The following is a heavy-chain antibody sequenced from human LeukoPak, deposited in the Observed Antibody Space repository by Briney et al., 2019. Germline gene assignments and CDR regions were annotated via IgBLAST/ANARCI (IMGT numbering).Heavy chain of an antibody. CDR1: GYTFTGYY. V-gene: IGHV1-2*02. CDR3: ADEFGLKWLAD. J-gene: IGHJ4*02. Sequence: ASVKVSCKASGYTFTGYYMHWVRQAPGQGLEWMGWINPNSGGTKYAQKFQGRVTMTRDTSNSTAYMELSRLRSDDTAVYYCADEFGLKWLADWGQGTLVTVSS. CDR2: INPNSGGT. D-gene: IGHD6-19*01.